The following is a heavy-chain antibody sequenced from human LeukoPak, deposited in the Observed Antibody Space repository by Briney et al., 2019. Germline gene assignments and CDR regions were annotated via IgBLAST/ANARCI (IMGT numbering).Heavy chain of an antibody. CDR2: IRSKAYGGTT. Sequence: GGSLRLSCTASGFTFGDYAMSWVRQAPGKGLEWVGFIRSKAYGGTTEYAASVKGRFTISRDDSKSIAYLQMNSLKTEDTAVYYCTREWELGPHNDYWGQGTLVTVSS. CDR3: TREWELGPHNDY. D-gene: IGHD1-26*01. J-gene: IGHJ4*02. CDR1: GFTFGDYA. V-gene: IGHV3-49*04.